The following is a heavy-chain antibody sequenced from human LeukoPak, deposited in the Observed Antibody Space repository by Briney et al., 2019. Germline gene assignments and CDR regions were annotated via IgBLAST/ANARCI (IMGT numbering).Heavy chain of an antibody. CDR1: GFTFSSYT. CDR3: AELGITMIGGV. D-gene: IGHD3-10*02. Sequence: GGSLRLSCAASGFTFSSYTMNWVRQAPGKGLEWVSSISSSSSTIYYADSVKGRFTISRDNAKNSLFLQMNSLRAEDTAVYYCAELGITMIGGVWGKGTTVTISS. CDR2: ISSSSSTI. V-gene: IGHV3-48*01. J-gene: IGHJ6*04.